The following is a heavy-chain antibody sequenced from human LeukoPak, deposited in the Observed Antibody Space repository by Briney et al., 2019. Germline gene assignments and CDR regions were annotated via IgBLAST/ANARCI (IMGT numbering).Heavy chain of an antibody. CDR3: AKAGANWFDP. D-gene: IGHD3-10*01. J-gene: IGHJ5*02. Sequence: GSLKISCAGSGFSFSGYCMGWVRQGPGKGLQWVSTIYRSGDNTYYADSVKGRFTISRDNSKNTLYLQMSSLRAEDTAVYYCAKAGANWFDPWGQGTLVTVSS. V-gene: IGHV3-23*05. CDR1: GFSFSGYC. CDR2: IYRSGDNT.